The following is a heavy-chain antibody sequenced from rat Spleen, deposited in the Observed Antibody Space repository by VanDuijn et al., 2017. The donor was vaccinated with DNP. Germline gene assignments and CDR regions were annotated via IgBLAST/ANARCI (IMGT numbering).Heavy chain of an antibody. Sequence: QVQLKESGPGLVQPSQTLSLTCTVSGFSLTSYGVSWVRQPPGKGLEWIATISSGGSTYYNSALKSRLSISRDTSKSQVFLKMNSLQTEDTAIYFCTREGLTYSGDYWGQGVMVTVSS. J-gene: IGHJ2*01. V-gene: IGHV2S12*01. CDR2: ISSGGST. CDR1: GFSLTSYG. CDR3: TREGLTYSGDY. D-gene: IGHD1-11*01.